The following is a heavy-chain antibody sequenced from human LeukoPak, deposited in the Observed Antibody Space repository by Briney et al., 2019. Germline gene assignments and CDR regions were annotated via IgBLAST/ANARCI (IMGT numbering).Heavy chain of an antibody. CDR2: INWNGGST. CDR1: GFIFDDYG. J-gene: IGHJ4*02. V-gene: IGHV3-20*04. D-gene: IGHD4-17*01. CDR3: ARAAHYGDYALVKYHFDY. Sequence: GGSLRLSCAASGFIFDDYGMNWVRQAPGKGLEWVSGINWNGGSTGYADSVKGRFTISRDNAKNSLYLQMNSLRAEDTALYYCARAAHYGDYALVKYHFDYWGQGTLVTVSA.